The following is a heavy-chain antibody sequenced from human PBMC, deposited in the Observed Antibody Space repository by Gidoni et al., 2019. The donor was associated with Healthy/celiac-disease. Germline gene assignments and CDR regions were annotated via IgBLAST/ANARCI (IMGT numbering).Heavy chain of an antibody. V-gene: IGHV3-33*01. CDR3: ARDVTYYDIVTGYSADAFDI. CDR2: IWYDGSNK. J-gene: IGHJ3*02. D-gene: IGHD3-9*01. Sequence: QVQLVESGGVLVQPGRSLRLSCASSGFPLSSYGLHWVRQAPGKGLDWVEVIWYDGSNKYYADSVKGRFTISRDNSKNTLYLKMNSRRAEDTAVYYCARDVTYYDIVTGYSADAFDIWGQGTMVTVSS. CDR1: GFPLSSYG.